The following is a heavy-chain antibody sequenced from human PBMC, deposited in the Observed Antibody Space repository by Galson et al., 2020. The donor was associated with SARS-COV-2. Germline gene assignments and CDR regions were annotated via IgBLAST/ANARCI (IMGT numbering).Heavy chain of an antibody. CDR3: ARGGGYYCDY. J-gene: IGHJ4*02. CDR2: IFHSVST. Sequence: SETLSLTCAVSGGSITNYTWWNWVRPPPGNGLEWNGEIFHSVSTNYNPSLKSRVTISLDDSKNQFSLNLYSVTAADTAVYYCARGGGYYCDYWGQGTLVSVAS. CDR1: GGSITNYTW. V-gene: IGHV4-4*02.